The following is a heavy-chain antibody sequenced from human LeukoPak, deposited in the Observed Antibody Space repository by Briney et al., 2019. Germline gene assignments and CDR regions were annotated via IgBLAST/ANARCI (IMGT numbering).Heavy chain of an antibody. J-gene: IGHJ4*02. CDR2: MNPNSGNT. CDR3: ARGDMDYGGNRGYFDY. CDR1: GYTFTSYD. D-gene: IGHD4-23*01. Sequence: ASVTVSCKASGYTFTSYDINWVRQATGQGLEWMGWMNPNSGNTGYAQKFQGRVTMTRSTSISTAYMELSSLRSEDTAVYYCARGDMDYGGNRGYFDYWGQGTLVTVSS. V-gene: IGHV1-8*01.